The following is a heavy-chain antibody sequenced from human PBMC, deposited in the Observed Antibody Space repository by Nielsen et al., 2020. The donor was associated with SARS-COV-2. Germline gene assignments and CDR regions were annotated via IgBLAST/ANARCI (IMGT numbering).Heavy chain of an antibody. Sequence: GESLKISCPASGFTFTAYWMHWVRQAPGKGLPWVSHINFDGTGTSYADSVKGRFTISRDNAKNTVYLQMNSLRAEDTAVYYCAKRSGYTSGWYGDYWGQGTLVTVSS. D-gene: IGHD6-19*01. V-gene: IGHV3-74*01. J-gene: IGHJ4*02. CDR3: AKRSGYTSGWYGDY. CDR2: INFDGTGT. CDR1: GFTFTAYW.